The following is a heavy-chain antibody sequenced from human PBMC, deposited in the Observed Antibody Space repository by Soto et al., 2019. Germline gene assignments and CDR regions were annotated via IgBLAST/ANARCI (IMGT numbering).Heavy chain of an antibody. CDR1: GGSISSGGYY. Sequence: PSETLSLTCTVSGGSISSGGYYWSWIRQHPGKGLEWIGYIYYSGSTYYNPSLKSRVTISVDTSKNQFSLKLSSVTAADTAVYYCARGPAGLRGFWSGHEHNWFDPWGQGTLVTVS. CDR2: IYYSGST. J-gene: IGHJ5*02. V-gene: IGHV4-31*03. CDR3: ARGPAGLRGFWSGHEHNWFDP. D-gene: IGHD3-3*01.